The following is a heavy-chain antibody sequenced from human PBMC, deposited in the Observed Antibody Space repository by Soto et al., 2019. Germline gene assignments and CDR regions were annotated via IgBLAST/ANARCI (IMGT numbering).Heavy chain of an antibody. CDR2: INAGNGNT. V-gene: IGHV1-3*01. Sequence: ASVKVSCKASGYTFTSYAMHWVRQAPGQRLEWMGWINAGNGNTKYSQKFQGRVTITGDTSTDTAYMELSSLRSEDTAVYYCATGRLDAFDIWGQGTMVTVSS. J-gene: IGHJ3*02. CDR3: ATGRLDAFDI. CDR1: GYTFTSYA.